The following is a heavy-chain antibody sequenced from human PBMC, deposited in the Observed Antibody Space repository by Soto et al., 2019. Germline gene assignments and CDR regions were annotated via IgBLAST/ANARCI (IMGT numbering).Heavy chain of an antibody. J-gene: IGHJ6*02. Sequence: SVKVSCKASGGTFSSYAISWVRQAPGQGLEWMGGIIPIFGTANYAQKFQGRVTITADESTSTAYMELSSLRSEDTAVYYCAHRIAAAGNFYYYGMDGWAQGTTVTVSS. CDR2: IIPIFGTA. CDR1: GGTFSSYA. D-gene: IGHD6-13*01. V-gene: IGHV1-69*13. CDR3: AHRIAAAGNFYYYGMDG.